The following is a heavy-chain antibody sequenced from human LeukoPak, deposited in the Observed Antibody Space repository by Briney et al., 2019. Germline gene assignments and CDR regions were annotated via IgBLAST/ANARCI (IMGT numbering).Heavy chain of an antibody. D-gene: IGHD3-22*01. Sequence: KPSETLSLTCTVSGYSISSGYYWGWIRQPPGKGLEWIGSIYHSGSTYYNPSLKSRVTISVDTSKNQFSLKLSSVTAADTAVYYCARARTYYYDSSGYYYEDYYFDYWGQGTLVTVSS. CDR2: IYHSGST. CDR3: ARARTYYYDSSGYYYEDYYFDY. V-gene: IGHV4-38-2*02. CDR1: GYSISSGYY. J-gene: IGHJ4*02.